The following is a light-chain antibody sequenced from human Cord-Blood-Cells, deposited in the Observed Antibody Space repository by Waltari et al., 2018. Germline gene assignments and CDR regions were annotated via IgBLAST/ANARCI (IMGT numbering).Light chain of an antibody. V-gene: IGLV2-14*03. Sequence: QSALTQPASVSGSPGQSITISCTGTSSDVGGYNYVYWYQQHPGKAPKLMIYDVSNRPSGVSNRFSGPKSGNTASLTNSGLQAEDEADYYCSSYTSSSTYVFGTGTKVTVL. CDR2: DVS. CDR3: SSYTSSSTYV. J-gene: IGLJ1*01. CDR1: SSDVGGYNY.